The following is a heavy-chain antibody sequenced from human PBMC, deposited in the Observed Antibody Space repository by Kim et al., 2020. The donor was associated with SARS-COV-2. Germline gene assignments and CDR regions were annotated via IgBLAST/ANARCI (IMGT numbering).Heavy chain of an antibody. J-gene: IGHJ6*01. V-gene: IGHV4-39*01. CDR2: IYKSGST. Sequence: SETLSLTCTVSGGSISGSTYYWGWIRQPPGKGLEWLGNIYKSGSTDYNPSLKSRVSISVDTSKNQFSLRLTSVTAADTAVYYCASGSYGSYYCFAMDLWG. D-gene: IGHD6-19*01. CDR3: ASGSYGSYYCFAMDL. CDR1: GGSISGSTYY.